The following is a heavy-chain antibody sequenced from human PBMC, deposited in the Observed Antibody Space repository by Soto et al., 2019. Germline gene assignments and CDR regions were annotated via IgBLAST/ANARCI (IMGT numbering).Heavy chain of an antibody. D-gene: IGHD1-26*01. CDR3: TADLRWEQSPPADY. CDR2: IKSKTDGETS. V-gene: IGHV3-15*01. Sequence: HGGSLRLCCAACGFTFSNAWMSWVRQAPGKGLEWVGRIKSKTDGETSDYAAPVKGRFTISRDDSKNTLYLQMDSLKTEDTAVYYCTADLRWEQSPPADYWGQGTLVTVSS. J-gene: IGHJ4*02. CDR1: GFTFSNAW.